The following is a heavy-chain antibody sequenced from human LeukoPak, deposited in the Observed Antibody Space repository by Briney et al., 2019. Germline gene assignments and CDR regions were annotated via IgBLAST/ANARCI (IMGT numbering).Heavy chain of an antibody. J-gene: IGHJ4*02. CDR3: ARDNGGVAVASTVGFLDC. D-gene: IGHD6-19*01. Sequence: PGTSLGLSCAASGFSFSHLGMHWVRQAPGKGLEWVAVIWYDGSNKYYADSVKGRFTISRDNSKNTLYLQMNSLRAEDTAIYYCARDNGGVAVASTVGFLDCWGQGTRVTVSS. CDR2: IWYDGSNK. CDR1: GFSFSHLG. V-gene: IGHV3-33*01.